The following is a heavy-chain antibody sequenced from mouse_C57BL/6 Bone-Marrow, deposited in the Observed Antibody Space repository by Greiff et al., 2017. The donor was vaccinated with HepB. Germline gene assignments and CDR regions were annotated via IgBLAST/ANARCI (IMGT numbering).Heavy chain of an antibody. CDR1: GYTFTDYY. Sequence: QVQLQQSGAELVRPGASVKLSCKASGYTFTDYYINWVKQRPGQGLEWIARIYPGSGNTYYNEKFKGKATLTAEKSSSTAYMQLSSLTSEDSAVYFCARTAQAFDYWGQGTTLTVSS. CDR3: ARTAQAFDY. CDR2: IYPGSGNT. D-gene: IGHD3-2*02. V-gene: IGHV1-76*01. J-gene: IGHJ2*01.